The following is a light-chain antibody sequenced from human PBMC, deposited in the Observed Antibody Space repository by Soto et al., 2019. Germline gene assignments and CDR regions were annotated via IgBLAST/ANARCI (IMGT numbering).Light chain of an antibody. V-gene: IGLV1-44*01. CDR3: AAWDDSLNGSF. CDR2: SSD. Sequence: QALVTQPPSASGTPGQRVTISCSGSSSNIGSNTVNWYQQLPGAAPKLLIYSSDQRPSGVPDRFSGSKSGTSASLAISGLQSEDEADYYCAAWDDSLNGSFFGTGTKLTVL. CDR1: SSNIGSNT. J-gene: IGLJ1*01.